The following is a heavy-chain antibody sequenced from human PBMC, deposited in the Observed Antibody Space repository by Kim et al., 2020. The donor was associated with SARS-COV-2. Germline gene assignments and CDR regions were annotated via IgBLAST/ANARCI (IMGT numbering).Heavy chain of an antibody. CDR1: EFTVAANH. J-gene: IGHJ4*02. CDR2: LFSGGTT. CDR3: VKDQKVDGYSHFDY. Sequence: GGSLRLFCAPSEFTVAANHMSWVRQAPGKGLEWVSVLFSGGTTYYSDSVKGRFTISRDYSENTLYLQMNDLRVEDTAVYYCVKDQKVDGYSHFDYWGRVT. D-gene: IGHD4-4*01. V-gene: IGHV3-53*05.